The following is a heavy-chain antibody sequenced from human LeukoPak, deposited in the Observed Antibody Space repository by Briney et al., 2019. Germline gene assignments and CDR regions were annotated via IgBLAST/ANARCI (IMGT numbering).Heavy chain of an antibody. CDR1: EFTFTSYE. CDR2: ISSSGNTI. D-gene: IGHD4-17*01. J-gene: IGHJ6*02. V-gene: IGHV3-48*03. Sequence: GGSLRLSCAASEFTFTSYELNWVRQAPGKGLEWVSYISSSGNTISYADSVKGRFTISRDNSKNTLYLQMNSLRAEDTAVYYCARDTVTTFRFRDYYYYGMDVWGQGTTVTVSS. CDR3: ARDTVTTFRFRDYYYYGMDV.